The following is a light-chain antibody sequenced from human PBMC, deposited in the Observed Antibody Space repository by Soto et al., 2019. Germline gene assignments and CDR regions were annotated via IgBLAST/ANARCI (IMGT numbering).Light chain of an antibody. J-gene: IGKJ1*01. CDR3: QQYKSSSVT. Sequence: DIQMTQSPSSLSASVGDRFTITCQASQDINNYLNWYQQKPGKAPKLLIYDASSLGSGVPPRFSGSGSGTEFTLTISSLQPDDFATYYCQQYKSSSVTFGQGTKVDI. CDR1: QDINNY. CDR2: DAS. V-gene: IGKV1-5*01.